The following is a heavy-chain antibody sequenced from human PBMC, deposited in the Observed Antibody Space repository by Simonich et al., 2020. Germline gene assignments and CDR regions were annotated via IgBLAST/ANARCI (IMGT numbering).Heavy chain of an antibody. CDR3: ARVGYSNYYYYGMDV. J-gene: IGHJ6*02. CDR1: GYSISSGYY. D-gene: IGHD6-13*01. CDR2: IYHRGST. Sequence: QVQLQESGPGLVKPSETLSLTCAVSGYSISSGYYWGWIRQPPGKGRDVIGGIYHRGSTDDNPSIKRGGTISVETSKNQFSLKLSSVTAADTAVYYCARVGYSNYYYYGMDVWGQGTTVTVSS. V-gene: IGHV4-38-2*01.